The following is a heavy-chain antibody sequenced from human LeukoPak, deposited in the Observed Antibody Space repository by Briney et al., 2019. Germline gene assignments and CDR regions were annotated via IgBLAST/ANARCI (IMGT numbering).Heavy chain of an antibody. CDR3: ARVYYYDSSAPDY. V-gene: IGHV3-30*19. Sequence: PGGSLRLSCAASGFTFSSYGMHWVRQAPGKGLEWEAVISYDGSNKYYADSVKGRFTISRDNSKNTLYLQMNSLRAEDTAVYYCARVYYYDSSAPDYWGQGTLVTVSS. CDR2: ISYDGSNK. CDR1: GFTFSSYG. D-gene: IGHD3-22*01. J-gene: IGHJ4*02.